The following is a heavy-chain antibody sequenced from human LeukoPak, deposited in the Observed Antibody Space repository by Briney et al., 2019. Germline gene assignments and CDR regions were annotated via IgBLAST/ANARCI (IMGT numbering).Heavy chain of an antibody. CDR2: IYYSGST. D-gene: IGHD3-22*01. J-gene: IGHJ4*02. Sequence: SETLSLTCTVSGGSISSYYWSWIRQPPGKGLEWIGFIYYSGSTKYNPSLKSRVTISVDTSNNQFSLRLTSVTATDTAVYYCARHNADSSGPLEPFDYWGQGTLVTVSS. CDR3: ARHNADSSGPLEPFDY. V-gene: IGHV4-59*08. CDR1: GGSISSYY.